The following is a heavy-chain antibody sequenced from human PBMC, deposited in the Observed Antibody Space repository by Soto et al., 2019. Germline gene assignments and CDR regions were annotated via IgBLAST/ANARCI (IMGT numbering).Heavy chain of an antibody. CDR1: GFIFSNYD. D-gene: IGHD3-10*01. CDR3: VRGLPGGFDP. J-gene: IGHJ5*02. V-gene: IGHV3-13*01. Sequence: GGSLRLSCAASGFIFSNYDLHWVRQTSANGLQWVSRVGTAGDTHYLDSLKGRFTISRENARNSFFLQMNSLRAGDTGVYYCVRGLPGGFDPWGQGTLVTVSS. CDR2: VGTAGDT.